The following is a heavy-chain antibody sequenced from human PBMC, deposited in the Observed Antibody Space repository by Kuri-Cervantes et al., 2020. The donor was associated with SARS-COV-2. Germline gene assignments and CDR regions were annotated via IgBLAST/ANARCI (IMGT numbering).Heavy chain of an antibody. CDR1: GESFSGYY. CDR2: SKHSEDT. D-gene: IGHD5-18*01. CDR3: AVRGYSYREY. V-gene: IGHV4-34*01. J-gene: IGHJ4*02. Sequence: SETLSLTCAVYGESFSGYYWSWIRQSPGKGLEWIGESKHSEDTYNYNPSLKSRVTIPVDTSKNQFSLKLSSVTAADTAVYYCAVRGYSYREYWGQGTLVTVSS.